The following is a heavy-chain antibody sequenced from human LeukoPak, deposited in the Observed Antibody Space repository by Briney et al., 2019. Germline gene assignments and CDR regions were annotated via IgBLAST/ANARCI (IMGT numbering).Heavy chain of an antibody. CDR1: GYTFTSYG. CDR2: ISAYNGNT. D-gene: IGHD3-10*01. Sequence: ASVKVSCKASGYTFTSYGISWVRQAPGQGLEWMGWISAYNGNTNYAQKLQGRVTMTTDTSTSTAYMELRSLRSDDTAVYYCARDEEYHYGSGSYCNFDYWGQGTLVTVSS. J-gene: IGHJ4*02. CDR3: ARDEEYHYGSGSYCNFDY. V-gene: IGHV1-18*01.